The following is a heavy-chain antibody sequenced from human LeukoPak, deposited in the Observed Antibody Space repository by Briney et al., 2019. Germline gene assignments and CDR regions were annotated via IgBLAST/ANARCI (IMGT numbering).Heavy chain of an antibody. CDR1: GYTFTSYG. D-gene: IGHD2-15*01. CDR2: ISAYNGNT. V-gene: IGHV1-18*01. CDR3: ARDFVSVVVAATTFDY. Sequence: ASAKVSCKASGYTFTSYGISWVRQAPGQGLEWMGWISAYNGNTNYAQKLQGRVTMTTDTSTSTAYMELRSLRSDDTAVYYCARDFVSVVVAATTFDYWGQGTLVTVSS. J-gene: IGHJ4*02.